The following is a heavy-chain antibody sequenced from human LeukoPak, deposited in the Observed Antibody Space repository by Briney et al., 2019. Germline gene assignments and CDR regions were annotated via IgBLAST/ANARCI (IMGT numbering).Heavy chain of an antibody. CDR1: GFTFSNAW. CDR3: TTITMIVVSDAFDI. J-gene: IGHJ3*02. CDR2: IKSKTDGGTT. Sequence: GGSLRLSCAASGFTFSNAWMSWVRQTPGKGLEWVGRIKSKTDGGTTDYAAPVKGRFTISRDDSKNTLYLQMNSLKTEDTAVYYCTTITMIVVSDAFDIWGQGTMVTVSS. V-gene: IGHV3-15*01. D-gene: IGHD3-22*01.